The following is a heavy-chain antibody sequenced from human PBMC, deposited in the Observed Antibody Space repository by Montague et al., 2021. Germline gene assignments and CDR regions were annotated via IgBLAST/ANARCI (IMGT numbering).Heavy chain of an antibody. D-gene: IGHD1-26*01. CDR1: GFTFSTYN. Sequence: SLRLSCAASGFTFSTYNIHWVRQAPGKGLEWVAALLYDGNNEYYADSVKGRFTFSRDNSKNTLYPQMNSLRAEDTAVYYCARGGGGYLDYWGQGTLVTVSS. CDR3: ARGGGGYLDY. V-gene: IGHV3-30-3*01. CDR2: LLYDGNNE. J-gene: IGHJ4*03.